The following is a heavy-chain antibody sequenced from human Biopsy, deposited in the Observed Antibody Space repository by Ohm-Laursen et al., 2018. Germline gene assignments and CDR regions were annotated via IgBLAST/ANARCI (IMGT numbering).Heavy chain of an antibody. CDR3: AKRGVERGRPLAY. CDR2: MNSMFGTT. V-gene: IGHV1-69*13. CDR1: RGTLSRFG. J-gene: IGHJ4*02. Sequence: GASVYPSCKVSRGTLSRFGISWGRQAPGQGLGWMGVMNSMFGTTNYAQTYQGRVTITADESTSTAYMEASSLRSEDTAVYYCAKRGVERGRPLAYWGQGTLVTVSS. D-gene: IGHD1-1*01.